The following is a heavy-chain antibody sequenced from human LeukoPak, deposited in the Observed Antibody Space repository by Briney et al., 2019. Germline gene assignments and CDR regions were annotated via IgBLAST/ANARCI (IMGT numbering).Heavy chain of an antibody. V-gene: IGHV3-53*01. J-gene: IGHJ4*02. CDR1: GFTVSDNY. Sequence: GGSLRLSCAVSGFTVSDNYLSWVRQSPGKGLEWVSVIFAGGSIYYADSVKGRFTISRDDSRNTLYLQMNSLRAEDTAMYYCAGTQVAQRRYYFDDWGQGTLVTVSS. CDR3: AGTQVAQRRYYFDD. CDR2: IFAGGSI. D-gene: IGHD2-15*01.